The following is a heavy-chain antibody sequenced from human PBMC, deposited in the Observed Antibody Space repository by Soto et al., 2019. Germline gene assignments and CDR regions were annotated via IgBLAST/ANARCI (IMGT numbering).Heavy chain of an antibody. V-gene: IGHV4-39*01. CDR3: ASSQKGYNWNYFDH. Sequence: PSETLSLTCSVSGGSISGSYYYWGWLRQSPGRGPEWIGSVFYTGFTSYNPSLESRVSVSVDTSKNQFSLKVSAVTAADTAVYYCASSQKGYNWNYFDHWGQGALVTVSS. J-gene: IGHJ4*02. CDR2: VFYTGFT. D-gene: IGHD1-20*01. CDR1: GGSISGSYYY.